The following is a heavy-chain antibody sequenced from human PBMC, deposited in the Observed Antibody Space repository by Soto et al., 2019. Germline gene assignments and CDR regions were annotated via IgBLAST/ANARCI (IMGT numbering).Heavy chain of an antibody. D-gene: IGHD6-19*01. J-gene: IGHJ6*02. CDR2: ISGSGGST. Sequence: GGSLRLSCAASGFTFSSYAMSWVRQAPGKGLEWVSAISGSGGSTYYADSVKGRFTISRDNSKNTLYLQMNSLRAEDTAVYYCAKTPPEAVAGTYAVDYGMDVWGQGTTVTVSS. CDR3: AKTPPEAVAGTYAVDYGMDV. CDR1: GFTFSSYA. V-gene: IGHV3-23*01.